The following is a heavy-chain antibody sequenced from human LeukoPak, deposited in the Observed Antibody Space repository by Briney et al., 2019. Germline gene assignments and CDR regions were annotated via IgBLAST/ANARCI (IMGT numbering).Heavy chain of an antibody. CDR2: IKQDGSEK. CDR3: AGTQNYYYYYYMDV. V-gene: IGHV3-7*01. CDR1: GFTFSSYW. Sequence: PGGSLRLSCAASGFTFSSYWMSWVRQAPGKGLEWVANIKQDGSEKYYVDSVKGRFTISRDNAKNSLYLQMNSLRAEDTAVYYCAGTQNYYYYYYMDVWGKGTTVTVSS. J-gene: IGHJ6*03.